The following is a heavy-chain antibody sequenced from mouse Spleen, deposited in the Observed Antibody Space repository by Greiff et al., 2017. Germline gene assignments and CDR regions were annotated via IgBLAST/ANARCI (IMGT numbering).Heavy chain of an antibody. J-gene: IGHJ3*01. CDR2: IYPGDGDT. Sequence: VQLQQSGPELVKPGASVKISCKASGYAFSSSWMNWVKQRPGKGLEWIGRIYPGDGDTNYNGKFKGKATLTADKSSSTAYMQLSSLTSEDSAVYFCARYGDGFAYWGQGTLVTVSA. V-gene: IGHV1-82*01. CDR3: ARYGDGFAY. CDR1: GYAFSSSW. D-gene: IGHD2-3*01.